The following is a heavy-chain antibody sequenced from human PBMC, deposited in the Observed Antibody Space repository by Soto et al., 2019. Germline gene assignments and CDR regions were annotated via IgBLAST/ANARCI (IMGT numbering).Heavy chain of an antibody. D-gene: IGHD4-4*01. CDR2: INQEGSEK. J-gene: IGHJ5*02. CDR1: GFTSSGYW. V-gene: IGHV3-7*01. CDR3: ARDYSNPRGRFDP. Sequence: EVQLVQSGGGLVQPGGSLRLSCAASGFTSSGYWMTWVRQPPGKGLEWVANINQEGSEKYYVDSVKGRFTISRDNAKASLYLQMNSLRAEDTAIYYCARDYSNPRGRFDPWGQGTLVTVSS.